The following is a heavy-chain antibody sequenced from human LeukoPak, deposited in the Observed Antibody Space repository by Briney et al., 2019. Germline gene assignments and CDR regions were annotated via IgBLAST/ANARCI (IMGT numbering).Heavy chain of an antibody. J-gene: IGHJ4*02. V-gene: IGHV3-23*01. CDR1: GFTFSSYA. CDR2: VSGRGTTT. Sequence: GGSLRLSCAASGFTFSSYAMTWVRQAPGKGLEWVSTVSGRGTTTYYADSVKGRFTISRDSSKGTMYLQLNSLRAEDTAVYYCARNVLRLLEWLSYWGQGTLVTVSS. D-gene: IGHD3-3*01. CDR3: ARNVLRLLEWLSY.